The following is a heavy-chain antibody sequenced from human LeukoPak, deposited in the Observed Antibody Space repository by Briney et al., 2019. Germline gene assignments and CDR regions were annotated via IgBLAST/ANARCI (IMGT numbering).Heavy chain of an antibody. CDR1: GFTFDDYA. D-gene: IGHD6-6*01. Sequence: GGSLRLSCAASGFTFDDYAMHWVRQAPGKGLEWVSGISWNSGSIGYADSVKGRFTISRDNAKNSLYLQMNSLRAEDTALYYCAKDQSGYSSSSNWFDPWGQGTLVTVSS. CDR3: AKDQSGYSSSSNWFDP. CDR2: ISWNSGSI. J-gene: IGHJ5*02. V-gene: IGHV3-9*01.